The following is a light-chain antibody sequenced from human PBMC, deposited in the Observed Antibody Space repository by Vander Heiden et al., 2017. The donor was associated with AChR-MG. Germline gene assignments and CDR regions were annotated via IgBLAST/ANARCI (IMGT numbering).Light chain of an antibody. J-gene: IGLJ3*02. V-gene: IGLV3-1*01. CDR1: RLGNKY. Sequence: SYELTQPPSVSVSPGQTASIPCSGDRLGNKYASWYQQKPGQSPVRVIHQNDKRPSGIPERFSGSSSGNTATLTISGTQSLDEADDFCQAWDSRSNWVFGGGTKLTVL. CDR2: QND. CDR3: QAWDSRSNWV.